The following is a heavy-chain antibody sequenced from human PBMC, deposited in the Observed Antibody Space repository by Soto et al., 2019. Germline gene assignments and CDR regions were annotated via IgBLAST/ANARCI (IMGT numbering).Heavy chain of an antibody. CDR3: ARDRQYGGYVVSRLDAFDI. CDR2: ISSSGSTI. J-gene: IGHJ3*02. V-gene: IGHV3-11*01. Sequence: QVQLVESGGGLVKPGGSLRLSCAASGFTFSDYYMSWIRQAPGKGLEWVSYISSSGSTIYYADSVKGRFTISRDNAKNSLYLQMNSLGAEDTAVYYCARDRQYGGYVVSRLDAFDIWGQGTMVTVSS. CDR1: GFTFSDYY. D-gene: IGHD5-12*01.